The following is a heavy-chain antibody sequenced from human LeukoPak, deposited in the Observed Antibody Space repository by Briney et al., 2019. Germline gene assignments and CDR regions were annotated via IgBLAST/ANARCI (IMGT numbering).Heavy chain of an antibody. J-gene: IGHJ4*02. CDR3: ARRAGTGGRDYFDY. Sequence: SETLSLTGTVSGGSISTYYWNWIRQSPGKGLEWIGYIYFTGSTHYNPSLNSRVTISLDTSKNQFSLKLSSVTAADTAVYYCARRAGTGGRDYFDYWGQGTLVTVSS. CDR1: GGSISTYY. D-gene: IGHD3/OR15-3a*01. V-gene: IGHV4-59*08. CDR2: IYFTGST.